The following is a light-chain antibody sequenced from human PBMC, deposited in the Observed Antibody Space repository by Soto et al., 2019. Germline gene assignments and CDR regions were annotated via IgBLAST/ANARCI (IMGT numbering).Light chain of an antibody. J-gene: IGLJ1*01. CDR1: SSDVGSYYR. V-gene: IGLV2-18*02. CDR3: SSYTSSSTYV. Sequence: QSALTQPPSVSGSPGQSVTISCTGTSSDVGSYYRVSWYKQSPGTAPKLMIYEVSNRPSGVPDRFSGSKSGNTASLTISGLQAEDEADYYCSSYTSSSTYVFGTGTKVTVL. CDR2: EVS.